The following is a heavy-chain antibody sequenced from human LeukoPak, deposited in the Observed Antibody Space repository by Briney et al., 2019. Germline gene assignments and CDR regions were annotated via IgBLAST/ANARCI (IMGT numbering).Heavy chain of an antibody. V-gene: IGHV3-11*04. J-gene: IGHJ4*02. CDR2: ISSSGSTI. Sequence: KSGGSLRLSCAASGFTFDDYGMSWVRQAPGKGLEWVSYISSSGSTIYYADSVKGRFTISRDNAKNSLYLQMNSLRAEDTAVYYCATEIITMVRGVIITEIDYWGQGTLVTVSS. D-gene: IGHD3-10*01. CDR3: ATEIITMVRGVIITEIDY. CDR1: GFTFDDYG.